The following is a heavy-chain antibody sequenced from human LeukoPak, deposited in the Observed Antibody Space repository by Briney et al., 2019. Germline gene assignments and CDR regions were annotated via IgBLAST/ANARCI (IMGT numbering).Heavy chain of an antibody. CDR2: IYYSGNT. V-gene: IGHV4-59*12. J-gene: IGHJ3*02. D-gene: IGHD6-13*01. CDR3: AREGARGIAAAGKAFDI. Sequence: SETLSLTCTVSGGSISSYYWGWIRQPPGKGLEWIGYIYYSGNTNYNPSLKSRVTMSVDTSKNQFSLKLSSVTAADTAVYYCAREGARGIAAAGKAFDIWGQGTMVTVSS. CDR1: GGSISSYY.